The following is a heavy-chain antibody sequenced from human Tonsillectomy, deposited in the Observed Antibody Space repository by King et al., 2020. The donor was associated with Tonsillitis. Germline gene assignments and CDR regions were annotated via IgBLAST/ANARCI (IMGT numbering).Heavy chain of an antibody. CDR1: GFTVSSNY. V-gene: IGHV3-53*01. CDR2: IYSGGDT. J-gene: IGHJ4*02. Sequence: VQLVESGGGLLQPGGSLRLSCAASGFTVSSNYMSWVRQAPGQGLEWVSVIYSGGDTYYADSVKGRFTISRDNSNNTLYLQMNSLRADDTAVYFCARGAVYTWVYDYWGQGTLVTVSS. CDR3: ARGAVYTWVYDY. D-gene: IGHD1-1*01.